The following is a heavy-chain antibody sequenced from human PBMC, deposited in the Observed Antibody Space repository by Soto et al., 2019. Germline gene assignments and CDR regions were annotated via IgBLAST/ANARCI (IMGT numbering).Heavy chain of an antibody. CDR1: GGTFSSYA. J-gene: IGHJ6*02. D-gene: IGHD2-2*01. V-gene: IGHV1-69*13. CDR3: TRARAGVPAAMDYYYYYGMDV. CDR2: IIPIFGTA. Sequence: GASVKVSCKASGGTFSSYAISWVRQAPGQGLEWMGGIIPIFGTANYAQKFQGRVTITADESTSTAYLQMNSLKTEDTAVYYCTRARAGVPAAMDYYYYYGMDVWGQGTTVTVSS.